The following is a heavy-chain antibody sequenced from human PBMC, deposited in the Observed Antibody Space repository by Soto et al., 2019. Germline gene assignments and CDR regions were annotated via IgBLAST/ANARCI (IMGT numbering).Heavy chain of an antibody. V-gene: IGHV3-20*04. D-gene: IGHD1-26*01. CDR1: GFTFDDYG. CDR3: ARDGPLYSGSYYSDY. J-gene: IGHJ4*02. Sequence: EVQLVESGGGVVRPGGSLRLSCAASGFTFDDYGMSWVRQAPGKGLEWVSGINWNGGSKGYADSVKGRFTISRDNAKNYLYLQMNSLRAEDTALYYCARDGPLYSGSYYSDYWGQGTLVTVSS. CDR2: INWNGGSK.